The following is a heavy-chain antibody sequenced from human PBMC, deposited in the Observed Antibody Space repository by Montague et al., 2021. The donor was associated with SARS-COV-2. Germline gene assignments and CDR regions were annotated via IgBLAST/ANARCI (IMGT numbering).Heavy chain of an antibody. J-gene: IGHJ4*02. CDR2: ISGSGGST. D-gene: IGHD3-3*01. CDR1: GFTFSSYA. CDR3: ATSRFLEWLFTMDGTFDY. Sequence: SLRLSCAASGFTFSSYAMSWVRQAPGKGLEWVSAISGSGGSTYYADSVKGRFTISRDNSKNTLYLQMNSLRAEDTAVYYCATSRFLEWLFTMDGTFDYWGQGPLVTVSS. V-gene: IGHV3-23*01.